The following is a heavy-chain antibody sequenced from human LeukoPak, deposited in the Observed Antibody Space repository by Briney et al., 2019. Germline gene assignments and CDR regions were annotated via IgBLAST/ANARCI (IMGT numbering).Heavy chain of an antibody. CDR3: AKAEIVVVPAAMDY. CDR1: GFTFNTYG. J-gene: IGHJ4*02. D-gene: IGHD2-2*01. CDR2: IRYNGNNQ. Sequence: GGSLRLSCAASGFTFNTYGMHWVRQAPGKGPEWVAFIRYNGNNQYYADSVKGRFTISRDNSKNTLYLQMNSLKGDDTAVYYCAKAEIVVVPAAMDYWGQGTLVTVSS. V-gene: IGHV3-30*02.